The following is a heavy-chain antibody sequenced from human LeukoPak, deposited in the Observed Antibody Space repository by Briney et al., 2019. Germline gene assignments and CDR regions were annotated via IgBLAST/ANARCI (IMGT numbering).Heavy chain of an antibody. V-gene: IGHV3-7*01. D-gene: IGHD1-14*01. CDR3: ASNKEPYLYYYMDV. Sequence: GGSLRLSCAASGFTFSSYWMSWVRQAPGKGLEWVANIKQDGSEKYYVDSVKGRFTISRDNAKNSLYLQMNSLRAEDTAVYYCASNKEPYLYYYMDVWGKGTTVTVSS. J-gene: IGHJ6*03. CDR2: IKQDGSEK. CDR1: GFTFSSYW.